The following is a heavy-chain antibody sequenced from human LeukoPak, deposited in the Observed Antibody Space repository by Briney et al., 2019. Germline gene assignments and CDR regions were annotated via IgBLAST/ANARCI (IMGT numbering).Heavy chain of an antibody. V-gene: IGHV3-30-3*01. CDR1: GFTFSSYA. D-gene: IGHD1-26*01. CDR3: ASERTMIVGAIRGAFDY. J-gene: IGHJ4*02. Sequence: GRALRLSCAAPGFTFSSYAMHWVRQAPGKGLGWVPRISYDGSNKYYADSVKGRFTISRDNSKNTLYLQMNSLRAEDTAVYYCASERTMIVGAIRGAFDYWGQGTLVTVSS. CDR2: ISYDGSNK.